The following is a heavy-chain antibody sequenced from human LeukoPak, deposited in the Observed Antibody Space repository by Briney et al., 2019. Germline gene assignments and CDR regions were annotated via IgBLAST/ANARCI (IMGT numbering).Heavy chain of an antibody. CDR2: IYNSGST. Sequence: SETLSLTCTVSGGSISSGGYYWCWIRQHPGEGLEWIGYIYNSGSTYYNPSLKSRTTMSVDTSKNQFSLKLSPVTAADTAVYYCARGSGDYSVDIWGQGTMVTVFS. D-gene: IGHD3-3*01. CDR1: GGSISSGGYY. J-gene: IGHJ3*02. CDR3: ARGSGDYSVDI. V-gene: IGHV4-31*03.